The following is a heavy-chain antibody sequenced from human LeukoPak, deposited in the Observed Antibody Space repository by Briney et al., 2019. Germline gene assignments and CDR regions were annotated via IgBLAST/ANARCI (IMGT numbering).Heavy chain of an antibody. Sequence: GSLRLSCAASGFSINYDWMSWVRQAPGKGLEWIGEINHSGSTNYNPSLKSRVTISVDTSKNQFSLKLSSVTAADTAVYYCARAAAPRGAFDMGPRDNGHRLF. D-gene: IGHD6-25*01. CDR2: INHSGST. J-gene: IGHJ3*02. CDR1: GFSINYDW. V-gene: IGHV4-34*01. CDR3: ARAAAPRGAFD.